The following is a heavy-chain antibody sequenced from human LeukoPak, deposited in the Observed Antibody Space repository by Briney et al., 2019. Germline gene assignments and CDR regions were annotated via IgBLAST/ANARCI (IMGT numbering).Heavy chain of an antibody. D-gene: IGHD3-3*01. CDR1: GFTFSSYS. V-gene: IGHV3-48*01. CDR3: ARFLEGLQEPEV. CDR2: ISSSSSTI. Sequence: GRSLRLSCAASGFTFSSYSMNWARQAPGKGLEWVSYISSSSSTIYYADSVKGRFTISRDNAKNSLYLQMNSLRAEDTAVYYCARFLEGLQEPEVWGQGTTVTVSS. J-gene: IGHJ6*01.